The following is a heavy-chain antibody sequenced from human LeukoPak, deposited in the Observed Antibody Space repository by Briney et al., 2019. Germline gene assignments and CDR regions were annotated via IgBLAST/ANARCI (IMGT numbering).Heavy chain of an antibody. Sequence: PGGSLRLSCVASGFIFKKYWMNWVRQVPGKGLECLANIKEDGSETYYADSVKGRFTISRDNPKNLLFLQINSLRVEDTAVYYCAKVLVRYFDSAFDIWGQGTMVTVSS. CDR3: AKVLVRYFDSAFDI. CDR1: GFIFKKYW. D-gene: IGHD3-9*01. V-gene: IGHV3-7*01. CDR2: IKEDGSET. J-gene: IGHJ3*02.